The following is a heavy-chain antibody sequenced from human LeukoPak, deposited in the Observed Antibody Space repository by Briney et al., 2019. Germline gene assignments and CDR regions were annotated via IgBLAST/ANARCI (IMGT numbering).Heavy chain of an antibody. Sequence: GGSLRLSCAASGFIFNSAWMSWVRLAPGKGMEWVGRIKNKADGGTTDYAAPVKGRFTISRDDSKNTLYLQMNSLKTEDTAVYYCTTSGTPFQYWGQGTLVTVSS. CDR3: TTSGTPFQY. CDR2: IKNKADGGTT. D-gene: IGHD3-10*01. V-gene: IGHV3-15*01. CDR1: GFIFNSAW. J-gene: IGHJ4*02.